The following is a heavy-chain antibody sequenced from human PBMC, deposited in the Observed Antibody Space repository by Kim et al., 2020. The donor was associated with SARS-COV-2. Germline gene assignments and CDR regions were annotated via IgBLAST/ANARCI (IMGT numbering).Heavy chain of an antibody. CDR3: ARDPTVTPLDYYYGMDV. J-gene: IGHJ6*02. CDR2: IYYSGST. Sequence: SETLSLTCTVSGGSISSYYWSWIRQPPGKGLEWIGYIYYSGSTNYNPSIKSRVTISVDTSKNQFSLKLSSVTAADTAVYYCARDPTVTPLDYYYGMDVWGQGTTVTVSS. D-gene: IGHD4-17*01. CDR1: GGSISSYY. V-gene: IGHV4-59*13.